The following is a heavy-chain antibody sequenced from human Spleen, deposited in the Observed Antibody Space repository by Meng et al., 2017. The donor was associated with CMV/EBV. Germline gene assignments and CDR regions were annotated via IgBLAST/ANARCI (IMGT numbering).Heavy chain of an antibody. CDR2: IIPIFGTS. D-gene: IGHD2-2*01. CDR1: GGTFISYA. J-gene: IGHJ6*02. CDR3: ARGIVVVPAAAPSLVDDYYYSMDI. V-gene: IGHV1-69*05. Sequence: SVKVSCKVPGGTFISYATNWVRQAPGQGLEWMGGIIPIFGTSNYAQKFQGRVTITTDESTSTAYMELSSLRSEDTAVYYCARGIVVVPAAAPSLVDDYYYSMDIWGQGTTVTVSS.